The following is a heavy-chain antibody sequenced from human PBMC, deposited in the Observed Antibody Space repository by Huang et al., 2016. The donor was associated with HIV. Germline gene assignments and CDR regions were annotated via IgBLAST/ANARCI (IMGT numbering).Heavy chain of an antibody. J-gene: IGHJ4*02. CDR3: TRENYDFWSGYYKYYFDY. D-gene: IGHD3-3*01. CDR1: GFTFGDYA. CDR2: IRRKASGGTT. Sequence: EVQLVESGGGLVKPGRSLRLSCTASGFTFGDYAMSWFRQAPGKGLVGVGYIRRKASGGTTEYAAAVKGRFTISRDDSKSIAYLQMNSLKIEDTAVYYCTRENYDFWSGYYKYYFDYWGQGTLVTVSS. V-gene: IGHV3-49*05.